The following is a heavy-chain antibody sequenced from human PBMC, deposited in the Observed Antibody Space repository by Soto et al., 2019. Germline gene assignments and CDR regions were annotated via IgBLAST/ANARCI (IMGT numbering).Heavy chain of an antibody. CDR3: ARDATVLRFLEWSRMGYFDY. Sequence: SETLSLTCAVYGGSFSGYYWSWIRQPPGKGLEWIGEINHSGSTNYNPSLKSRVTISVDTSKNQFSLKLSSVTAADTAVYYCARDATVLRFLEWSRMGYFDYWGQGTLVTVSS. J-gene: IGHJ4*02. D-gene: IGHD3-3*01. V-gene: IGHV4-34*01. CDR1: GGSFSGYY. CDR2: INHSGST.